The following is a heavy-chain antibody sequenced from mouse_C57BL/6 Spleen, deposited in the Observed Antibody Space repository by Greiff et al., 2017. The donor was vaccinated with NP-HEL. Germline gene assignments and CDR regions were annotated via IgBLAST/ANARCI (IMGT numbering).Heavy chain of an antibody. CDR1: GYTFTSYW. CDR3: ARRDYDYDVGYFDV. Sequence: VQLQQSGAELVKPGASVKLSCKASGYTFTSYWMQWVKQRPGQGLEWIGEIDPSDSYTNYNQKFKGKATLTVDTSSSTAYMQLSSLTSEDSAVYYCARRDYDYDVGYFDVWGTGTTVTVSS. D-gene: IGHD2-4*01. J-gene: IGHJ1*03. V-gene: IGHV1-50*01. CDR2: IDPSDSYT.